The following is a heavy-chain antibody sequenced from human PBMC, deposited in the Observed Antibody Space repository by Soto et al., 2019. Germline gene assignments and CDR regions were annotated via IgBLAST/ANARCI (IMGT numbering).Heavy chain of an antibody. V-gene: IGHV4-61*03. CDR3: ASWSTYDSSFDY. CDR2: IYYSGST. D-gene: IGHD3-22*01. Sequence: SETLSLTCTVSGGSVSSGSYYWSWIRQPPGKGLEWIGYIYYSGSTNYNPSLKSRVTISVDRSKNHFSLNLTSVTAADTAMYYCASWSTYDSSFDYWGQGTLVTVSS. CDR1: GGSVSSGSYY. J-gene: IGHJ4*02.